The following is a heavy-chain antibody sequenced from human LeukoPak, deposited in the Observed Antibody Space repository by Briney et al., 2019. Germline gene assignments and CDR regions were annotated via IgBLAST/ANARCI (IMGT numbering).Heavy chain of an antibody. V-gene: IGHV4-39*07. CDR2: INHSGST. CDR3: ALRVRGVIGAFDI. J-gene: IGHJ3*02. Sequence: PSETLSLTCTVSGGSISSSSYYWGWIRQPPGKGLEWIGEINHSGSTNYNPSLKSRVTISVDTSKNQFSLKLSSVTAADTAVYYCALRVRGVIGAFDIWGQGTMVTVSS. CDR1: GGSISSSSYY. D-gene: IGHD3-10*01.